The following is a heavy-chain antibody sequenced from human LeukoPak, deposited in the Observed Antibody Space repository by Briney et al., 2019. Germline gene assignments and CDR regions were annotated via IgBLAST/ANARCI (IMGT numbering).Heavy chain of an antibody. D-gene: IGHD3-3*01. V-gene: IGHV3-30*02. CDR1: GFTFSSYG. Sequence: GGSLRLSCAASGFTFSSYGMHWVRQAPGKGLEWVAFIRYDGSNKYYADSVKGRFTISRDNSKNTLYLQMNSLRAEDTAVYYCAREKTYDFRFDPWGQGTLDTVSS. CDR3: AREKTYDFRFDP. CDR2: IRYDGSNK. J-gene: IGHJ5*02.